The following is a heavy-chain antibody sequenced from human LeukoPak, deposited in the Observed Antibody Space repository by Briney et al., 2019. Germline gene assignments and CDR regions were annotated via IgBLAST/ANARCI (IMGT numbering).Heavy chain of an antibody. D-gene: IGHD4-17*01. CDR2: IYHSGST. J-gene: IGHJ4*02. CDR1: GGSISSSSYY. CDR3: ATGSGDYDY. V-gene: IGHV4-39*07. Sequence: TSETLSLTCTVSGGSISSSSYYWGWIRQPPGKGLEWIGEIYHSGSTNYNPSLKSRVTISVDKSKNQFSLKLSSVTAADTAVYYCATGSGDYDYWGQGTLVTVSS.